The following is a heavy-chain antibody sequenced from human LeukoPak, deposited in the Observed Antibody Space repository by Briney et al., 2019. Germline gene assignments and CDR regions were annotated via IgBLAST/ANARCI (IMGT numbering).Heavy chain of an antibody. CDR3: VKGGHKLDIQTTHYYYGLDV. V-gene: IGHV3-74*03. J-gene: IGHJ6*02. D-gene: IGHD5-12*01. CDR1: GFTLSDHW. CDR2: VESDASRT. Sequence: GGSLRLSCVASGFTLSDHWMYWVRQGPSRGLAHVSRVESDASRTTYADSVKGRFTISRDDAKSTMYLQMNSLRVEDTAVYYCVKGGHKLDIQTTHYYYGLDVWGQGPRSPSP.